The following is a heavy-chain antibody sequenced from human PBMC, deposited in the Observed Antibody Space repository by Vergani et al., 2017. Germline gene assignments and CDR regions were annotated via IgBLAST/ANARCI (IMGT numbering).Heavy chain of an antibody. CDR1: GGSITSGSFY. Sequence: QVQLHESGPGLLKPSQTLSLTCTVSGGSITSGSFYWSWIRQPAGKGLEWIGRIHSSGPIKYNHSLKSRVTLSVDTSKNQLSLRMTSVTAADTAVYYCARDSWTSELSVVYWFDTWGQGTLVSVSS. CDR2: IHSSGPI. V-gene: IGHV4-61*02. CDR3: ARDSWTSELSVVYWFDT. D-gene: IGHD1-26*01. J-gene: IGHJ5*02.